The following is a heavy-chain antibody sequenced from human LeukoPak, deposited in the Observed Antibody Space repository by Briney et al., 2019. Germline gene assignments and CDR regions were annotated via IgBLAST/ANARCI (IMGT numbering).Heavy chain of an antibody. V-gene: IGHV3-23*01. D-gene: IGHD4-17*01. CDR2: IGGSGGAI. J-gene: IGHJ4*02. CDR3: AKDPTTVTTQYFVY. Sequence: PGGSLRLSCAASGFTFSRYAMSWVRQAPGKGLQGVSEIGGSGGAIYYADSVRGRFTVSRDNSKNTVFLEMNSLTAEDTAVYYCAKDPTTVTTQYFVYWGQGTLVTVSS. CDR1: GFTFSRYA.